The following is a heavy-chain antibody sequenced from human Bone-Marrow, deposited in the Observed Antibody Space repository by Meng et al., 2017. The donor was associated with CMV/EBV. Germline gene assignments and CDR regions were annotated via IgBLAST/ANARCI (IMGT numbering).Heavy chain of an antibody. CDR3: ARDGPHDSSGYYQGYYFDC. Sequence: GGSLRLSCAASGFSFNSYAMHWVRQAPGKGLEWVTIISHDGTKKYYADSVKGRFTISRDNSKNTLYLQMNSLGAEDTALYYCARDGPHDSSGYYQGYYFDCWGQGTRVTVAS. CDR1: GFSFNSYA. D-gene: IGHD3-22*01. CDR2: ISHDGTKK. V-gene: IGHV3-30-3*01. J-gene: IGHJ4*02.